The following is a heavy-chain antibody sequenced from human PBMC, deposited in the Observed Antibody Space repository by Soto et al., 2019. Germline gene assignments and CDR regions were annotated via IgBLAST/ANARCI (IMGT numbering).Heavy chain of an antibody. CDR1: GYTFTSYG. J-gene: IGHJ4*02. CDR2: ISAYNGNT. Sequence: ASVKVSCKASGYTFTSYGISWVRQAPGQGLEWMGWISAYNGNTNYAQKLQGRVTMTTDTSTSTAYMELRSLRPDDTAVYYCARDPLGGTMVRGVIIFWALDYWGQGTLVTVSS. V-gene: IGHV1-18*04. CDR3: ARDPLGGTMVRGVIIFWALDY. D-gene: IGHD3-10*01.